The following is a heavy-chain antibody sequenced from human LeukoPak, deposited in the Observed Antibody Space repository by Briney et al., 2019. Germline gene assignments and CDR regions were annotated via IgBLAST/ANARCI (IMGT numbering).Heavy chain of an antibody. V-gene: IGHV3-11*01. Sequence: GGSLRLSCAASGFTFSDYYMSWIRQAPGKGLEWVSYISSSGSTIYYADSVKGRFTISRDNAKNSLYLQMNSLRAEDTAVYYCARVPAYYYDSSHWFDPWGQGTLVTVSS. CDR2: ISSSGSTI. D-gene: IGHD3-22*01. CDR1: GFTFSDYY. CDR3: ARVPAYYYDSSHWFDP. J-gene: IGHJ5*02.